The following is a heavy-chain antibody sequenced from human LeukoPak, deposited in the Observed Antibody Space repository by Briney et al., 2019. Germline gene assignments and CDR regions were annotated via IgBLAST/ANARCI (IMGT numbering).Heavy chain of an antibody. J-gene: IGHJ4*02. V-gene: IGHV3-30*18. D-gene: IGHD2-21*02. CDR1: GFTFSSYG. CDR3: AKDSGYCGGDCSAAALDY. CDR2: ISYDGGNK. Sequence: GGSLRLSCAASGFTFSSYGMHWVRQAPGKGLEWVAVISYDGGNKYYADSVKGRFTISRDNSKNTLYLQMNSLRAEDTAVYYCAKDSGYCGGDCSAAALDYWGQGTLVTVSS.